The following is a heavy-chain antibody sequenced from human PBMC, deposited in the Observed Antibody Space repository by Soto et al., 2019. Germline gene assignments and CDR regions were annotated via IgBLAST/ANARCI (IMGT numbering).Heavy chain of an antibody. CDR2: ISPDGSEE. CDR1: GFTFSGYW. J-gene: IGHJ5*02. V-gene: IGHV3-7*04. D-gene: IGHD3-9*01. CDR3: TRDLNRDTGP. Sequence: EVQLVESGGGLVQPGGSLRLYCAASGFTFSGYWRTWVRQAPGKGLEGVDNISPDGSEEYYVDSVKGRFTISRDNAENSVYLQMNSLRGDDTALYYCTRDLNRDTGPWGQGTQVTVSS.